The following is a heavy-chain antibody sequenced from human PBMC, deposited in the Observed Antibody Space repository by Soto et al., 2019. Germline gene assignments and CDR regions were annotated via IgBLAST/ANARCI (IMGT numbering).Heavy chain of an antibody. CDR1: VAIVTSCENY. Sequence: ASETLSLTCSVSVAIVTSCENYWSWVRQPPGKGLEWLGYIYDSGVTSYTPALKSRVTLSLDRPNNQVSLKLRSVTAADTAVYFCVRDLAHGYTGNVWGHATLVTVSS. D-gene: IGHD5-18*01. CDR3: VRDLAHGYTGNV. V-gene: IGHV4-30-4*08. CDR2: IYDSGVT. J-gene: IGHJ3*01.